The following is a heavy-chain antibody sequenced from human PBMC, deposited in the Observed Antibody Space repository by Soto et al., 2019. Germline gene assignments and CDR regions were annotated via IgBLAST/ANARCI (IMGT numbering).Heavy chain of an antibody. CDR3: VKDPSLFEGATTGYFDY. D-gene: IGHD1-26*01. CDR2: ISSNGGST. Sequence: TVGSLRLSCSASGFTFSSYAMHWVRQAPGKGLEYVSAISSNGGSTYYADSVKGRFTISRDNSKNTLYLQMSSLRAEDTAVYYCVKDPSLFEGATTGYFDYWGQGTLVTVSS. V-gene: IGHV3-64D*06. J-gene: IGHJ4*02. CDR1: GFTFSSYA.